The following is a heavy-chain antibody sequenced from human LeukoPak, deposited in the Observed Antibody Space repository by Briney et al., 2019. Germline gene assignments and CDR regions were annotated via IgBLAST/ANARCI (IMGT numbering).Heavy chain of an antibody. CDR3: APYPPLGWFGEPPKYS. V-gene: IGHV1-24*01. CDR1: GYTFTGYY. Sequence: GASVKVSCKASGYTFTGYYMHWVRQAPGKGLEWMGGFDPEEGETFYARQFQGRLTMTEDTSTDTAYMELRSLRSEDTALYYCAPYPPLGWFGEPPKYSWGQGTLVTVSS. D-gene: IGHD3-10*01. CDR2: FDPEEGET. J-gene: IGHJ4*02.